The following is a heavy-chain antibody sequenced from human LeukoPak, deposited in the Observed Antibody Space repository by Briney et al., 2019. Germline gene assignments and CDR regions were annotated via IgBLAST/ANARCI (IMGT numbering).Heavy chain of an antibody. CDR2: INPNSGGT. V-gene: IGHV1-2*04. CDR1: GYTFTGYY. J-gene: IGHJ4*02. D-gene: IGHD6-13*01. CDR3: ARAISGSSWYRKLYFDY. Sequence: GASVKVSCKASGYTFTGYYMHWVRQAPGQGLEWMGWINPNSGGTNYAQKFQGWVTMTRDTSISTAYMELSRLRSDDTAVYYCARAISGSSWYRKLYFDYWGQGTLVTVSS.